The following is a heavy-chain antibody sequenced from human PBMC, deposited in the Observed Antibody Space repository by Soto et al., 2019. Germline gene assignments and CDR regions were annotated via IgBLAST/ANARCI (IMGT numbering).Heavy chain of an antibody. D-gene: IGHD3-22*01. CDR3: AQYYYDSSGYYVSY. J-gene: IGHJ4*02. CDR1: GGTFSSYA. Sequence: GASVKVSCKASGGTFSSYAISWVRQAPGQGLEWMGGIIPIFGTANYAQKFQGRVTITADESTSTAYMELSSLRSEDTAVYYCAQYYYDSSGYYVSYWGQGTLVTVSS. V-gene: IGHV1-69*13. CDR2: IIPIFGTA.